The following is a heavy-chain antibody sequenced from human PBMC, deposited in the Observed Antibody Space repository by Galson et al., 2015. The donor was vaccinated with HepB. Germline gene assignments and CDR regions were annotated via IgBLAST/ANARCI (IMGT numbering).Heavy chain of an antibody. CDR3: ARGDETYYDFWSGFPQYYYYYYMDV. Sequence: SVKVSCKASGYTFTSYYMHWVRQAPGQGLEWMGIINPSGGSTSYAQKFQGRVTTTRDTSTSTVYMELSSLRSEDTAVYYCARGDETYYDFWSGFPQYYYYYYMDVWGKGTTVTVSS. CDR2: INPSGGST. V-gene: IGHV1-46*03. J-gene: IGHJ6*03. D-gene: IGHD3-3*01. CDR1: GYTFTSYY.